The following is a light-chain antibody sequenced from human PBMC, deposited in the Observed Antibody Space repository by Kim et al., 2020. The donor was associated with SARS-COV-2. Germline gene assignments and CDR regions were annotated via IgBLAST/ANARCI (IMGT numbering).Light chain of an antibody. J-gene: IGLJ1*01. CDR3: SSRDSSGEHLL. V-gene: IGLV3-19*01. CDR1: SLRKYY. Sequence: SELTQDPAVSVALGQTVRITCQGDSLRKYYASWYQQKPGQAPVLVIYDKNTRPSGIPDRFAGSSSGNTASLTIAGARAEDEGDFYCSSRDSSGEHLLFGTGTKVT. CDR2: DKN.